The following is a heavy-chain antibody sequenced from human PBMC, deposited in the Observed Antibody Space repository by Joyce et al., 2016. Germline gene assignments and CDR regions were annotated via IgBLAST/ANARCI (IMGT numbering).Heavy chain of an antibody. V-gene: IGHV3-11*06. J-gene: IGHJ5*02. CDR3: IYVEATGS. CDR2: ISNSGTDT. Sequence: QVHLVESGGGLVKPGGSLRLSCAASGFTFSDQYMSWVRQAPGKGLESVAYISNSGTDTRYADSVKGRFTISRDNAENSLFLQMNSLRAEDTAVYYCIYVEATGSWGQGTLVTVSS. D-gene: IGHD6-13*01. CDR1: GFTFSDQY.